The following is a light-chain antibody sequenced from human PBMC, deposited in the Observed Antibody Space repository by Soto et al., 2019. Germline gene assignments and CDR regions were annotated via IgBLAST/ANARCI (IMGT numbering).Light chain of an antibody. J-gene: IGKJ1*01. CDR2: AAS. V-gene: IGKV1-9*01. Sequence: IQLTQSPSSLSASVGDRVTITCRASQGISSYLAWYQQKPGKAPKLLIYAASTLQSGVPSRFSGSGSGTDSTLTISSLQPEDFATYYCQQLNSYPLTFGQGTKVEIK. CDR3: QQLNSYPLT. CDR1: QGISSY.